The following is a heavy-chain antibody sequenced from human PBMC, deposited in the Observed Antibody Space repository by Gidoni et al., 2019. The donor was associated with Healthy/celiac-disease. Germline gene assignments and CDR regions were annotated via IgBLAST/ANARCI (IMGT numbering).Heavy chain of an antibody. D-gene: IGHD3-22*01. CDR1: GGSISSYY. CDR2: IYTSGST. CDR3: ARAGDSSGYQNFDY. Sequence: QVQLQESGPGLVKPSETLSPTCTVSGGSISSYYWSWIRQPAGKGLEWIGRIYTSGSTNYNPSLKSRVTMSVDTSKNQFSLKLSSVTAADTAVYYCARAGDSSGYQNFDYWGQGTLVTVSS. J-gene: IGHJ4*02. V-gene: IGHV4-4*07.